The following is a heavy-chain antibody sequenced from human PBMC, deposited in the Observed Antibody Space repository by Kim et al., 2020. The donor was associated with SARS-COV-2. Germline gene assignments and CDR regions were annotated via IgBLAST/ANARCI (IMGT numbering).Heavy chain of an antibody. D-gene: IGHD3-10*01. Sequence: GGSLRLSCAASGFTLSSSAVSWVRQAPGKWLEWVSSLTTGVGITYYADSVKGRFTISRDNSKNTVYLQMNSLRAEDTAIYYCAKVDRYGSGIFSWGQGTMVTVSS. J-gene: IGHJ3*01. V-gene: IGHV3-23*01. CDR1: GFTLSSSA. CDR2: LTTGVGIT. CDR3: AKVDRYGSGIFS.